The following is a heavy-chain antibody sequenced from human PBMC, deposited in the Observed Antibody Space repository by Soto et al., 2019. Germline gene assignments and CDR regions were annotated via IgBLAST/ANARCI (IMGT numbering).Heavy chain of an antibody. CDR1: GGSISSSSYY. Sequence: QLQLQESGPGLVKPSETLSLTCTVSGGSISSSSYYWGWIRQPPGKGLEWIGNIYYSGSTYYNPSLKSRVTISVDTSKNQFSLKLSSVAAAYTAVYYCALHQYEGPAATGRFDPWGQGTLVTVSS. CDR3: ALHQYEGPAATGRFDP. V-gene: IGHV4-39*01. CDR2: IYYSGST. D-gene: IGHD2-15*01. J-gene: IGHJ5*02.